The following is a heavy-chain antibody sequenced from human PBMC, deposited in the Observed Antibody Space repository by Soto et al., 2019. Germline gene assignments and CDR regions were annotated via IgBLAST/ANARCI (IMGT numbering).Heavy chain of an antibody. Sequence: FSGYYWTWIRQPPGTGLEWMGIINPSGGSTSYAQKFQGRVTMTRDTSTSTVYMELSSLRSEDTAVYYCAREQQLVLSPHFDYWGQGTLVTVSS. CDR2: INPSGGST. V-gene: IGHV1-46*03. D-gene: IGHD6-13*01. CDR3: AREQQLVLSPHFDY. J-gene: IGHJ4*02. CDR1: FSGYY.